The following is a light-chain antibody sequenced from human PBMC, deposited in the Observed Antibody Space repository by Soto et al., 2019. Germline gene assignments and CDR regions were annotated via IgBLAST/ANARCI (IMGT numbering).Light chain of an antibody. CDR3: HQYGRSPPWT. V-gene: IGKV3-20*01. Sequence: EIVLTQSPGTLSLSPGERATLSCRASQSVSSNHLAWYQQKPGQAPRLLIYGASSRATGIPDRFSGSGSGTDFTPTISRLEPEDFAVYYCHQYGRSPPWTFGQGTKVEIK. CDR2: GAS. J-gene: IGKJ1*01. CDR1: QSVSSNH.